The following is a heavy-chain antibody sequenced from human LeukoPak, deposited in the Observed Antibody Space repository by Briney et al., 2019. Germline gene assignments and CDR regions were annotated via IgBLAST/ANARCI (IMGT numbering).Heavy chain of an antibody. J-gene: IGHJ4*02. Sequence: PSETLSLTCTVSGGSISSSSYYWGWIRQPPGKGLEWIGSIYYSGSTYYNPSLKSRVTISVDTFKNQFSLKLSSVTAADTAVYYCARDRGAYYYDSSGYWGYWGQGTLVTVSS. CDR2: IYYSGST. CDR3: ARDRGAYYYDSSGYWGY. CDR1: GGSISSSSYY. D-gene: IGHD3-22*01. V-gene: IGHV4-39*07.